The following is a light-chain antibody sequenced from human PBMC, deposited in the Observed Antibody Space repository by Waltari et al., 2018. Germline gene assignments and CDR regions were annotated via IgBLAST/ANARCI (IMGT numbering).Light chain of an antibody. CDR3: QQHGTLPAT. CDR1: QSVGSSS. V-gene: IGKV3-20*01. Sequence: ENVLTQSPGTASLSPGERVTLSCRASQSVGSSSLAWYQQKPGQAPRLVIYRASRRSTGIPDRFSGSGSGTDFSLTISRLEPEDFAVYYCQQHGTLPATFGQGTKVEIK. CDR2: RAS. J-gene: IGKJ1*01.